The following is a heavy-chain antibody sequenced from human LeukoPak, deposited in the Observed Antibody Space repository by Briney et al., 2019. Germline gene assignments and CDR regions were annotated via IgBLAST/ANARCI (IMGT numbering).Heavy chain of an antibody. CDR2: INPSGGST. D-gene: IGHD3-22*01. J-gene: IGHJ1*01. CDR3: ARDPGPNYYDSLYFQH. Sequence: ASVKVSCTASGYTFIDYYMHWVRQAPGQGLEWMGIINPSGGSTSYAQKFQGRVTMTRDTSTSTVYMELSSLRSEDTAVYYCARDPGPNYYDSLYFQHWGQGTLVTVSS. CDR1: GYTFIDYY. V-gene: IGHV1-46*01.